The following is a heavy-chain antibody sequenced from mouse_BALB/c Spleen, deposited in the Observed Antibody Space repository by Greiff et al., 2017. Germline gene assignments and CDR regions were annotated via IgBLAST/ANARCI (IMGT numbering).Heavy chain of an antibody. CDR2: IWGDGST. CDR1: GFSLTGYG. CDR3: ARGHYYGSSYVDWYFDV. J-gene: IGHJ1*01. V-gene: IGHV2-6-7*01. Sequence: VKLVESGPGLVAPSQSLSITCTVSGFSLTGYGVNWVRQPPGKGLEWLGMIWGDGSTDYNSALESRLSISKDNSKSQVFLKMNSLQTDDTARYYCARGHYYGSSYVDWYFDVWGAGTTVTVSS. D-gene: IGHD1-1*01.